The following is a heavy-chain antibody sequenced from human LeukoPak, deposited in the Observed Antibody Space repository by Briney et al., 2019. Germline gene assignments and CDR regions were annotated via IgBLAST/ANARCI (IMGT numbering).Heavy chain of an antibody. J-gene: IGHJ4*02. CDR1: GFTFRSYA. V-gene: IGHV3-7*01. Sequence: GGSLRLSCAASGFTFRSYAMSWVRQAPGKGLEWVANIKQDGSEKYYVDSVMGRFTISRDNAKNSLYLQMNSLTVEDTAVYYCAREYCGGDCYLIDYWGQGTLVTVSS. D-gene: IGHD2-21*02. CDR3: AREYCGGDCYLIDY. CDR2: IKQDGSEK.